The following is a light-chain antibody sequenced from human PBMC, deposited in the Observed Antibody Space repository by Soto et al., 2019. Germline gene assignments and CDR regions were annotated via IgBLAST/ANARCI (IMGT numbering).Light chain of an antibody. CDR3: SSYTSSSTLGVYV. J-gene: IGLJ1*01. CDR1: SSDVGGYNY. Sequence: QSALTQPASVSGSPGQSITISCTGTSSDVGGYNYVSWYQQHPGKAPKLMIYEVSNRPSGVSNRFSDSKSGNTASLTISGLQAEDEADYYCSSYTSSSTLGVYVFGTGTKLTVL. CDR2: EVS. V-gene: IGLV2-14*01.